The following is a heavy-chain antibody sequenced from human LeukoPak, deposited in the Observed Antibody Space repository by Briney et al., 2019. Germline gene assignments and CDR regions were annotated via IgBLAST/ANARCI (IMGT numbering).Heavy chain of an antibody. Sequence: GESLKISCKGSGYSFTKFWIGWVRQMPGKGLEWMGIIYPGDSDTRYSPSFQGQVTLLVDTSISTAYLQWSSLKASDTAMYYCARPTSYGGNPDEGDAFDIWGQGTMVTVSS. CDR2: IYPGDSDT. J-gene: IGHJ3*02. D-gene: IGHD4-23*01. CDR3: ARPTSYGGNPDEGDAFDI. CDR1: GYSFTKFW. V-gene: IGHV5-51*01.